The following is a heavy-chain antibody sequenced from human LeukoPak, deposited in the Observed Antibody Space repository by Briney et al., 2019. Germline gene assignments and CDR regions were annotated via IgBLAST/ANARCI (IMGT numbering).Heavy chain of an antibody. CDR2: IIPIFDTT. Sequence: SVKVSCKTSGGAFRSFALSWVRRAPGQGLDWMGGIIPIFDTTNYAQKFQGRVTITADESTSTVYMELSSLRSDDTAVYFCASTTEWELLLPYDYWGQGTLVTVSS. D-gene: IGHD1-26*01. CDR1: GGAFRSFA. CDR3: ASTTEWELLLPYDY. J-gene: IGHJ4*02. V-gene: IGHV1-69*01.